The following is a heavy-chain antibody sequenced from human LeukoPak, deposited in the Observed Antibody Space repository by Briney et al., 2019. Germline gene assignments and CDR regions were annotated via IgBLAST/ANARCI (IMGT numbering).Heavy chain of an antibody. D-gene: IGHD6-19*01. CDR1: GFTVSSNY. CDR3: AKDISPTIAVAGPDY. Sequence: GGSLRLSCAASGFTVSSNYMSWVRQAPGKGLEWVLGISWNSGSIGYADSVKGRFTISRDNAKNSLYLQMNSLRAEDTALYYCAKDISPTIAVAGPDYWGQGTLVTVSS. V-gene: IGHV3-9*01. CDR2: ISWNSGSI. J-gene: IGHJ4*02.